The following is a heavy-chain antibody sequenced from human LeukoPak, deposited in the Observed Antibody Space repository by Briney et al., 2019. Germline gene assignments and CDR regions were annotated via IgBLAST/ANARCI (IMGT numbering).Heavy chain of an antibody. CDR3: ARETMVRGVLYYYYMDV. D-gene: IGHD3-10*01. Sequence: SETLSLTCAVYGGSFGDYYWSWIRQPPGKGLEWIGEINHSGSTNYSTSLKSRVTTSVDTSRNQFSLKLSSVTAADTAVYYCARETMVRGVLYYYYMDVWGKGSTVTVSS. V-gene: IGHV4-34*01. J-gene: IGHJ6*03. CDR2: INHSGST. CDR1: GGSFGDYY.